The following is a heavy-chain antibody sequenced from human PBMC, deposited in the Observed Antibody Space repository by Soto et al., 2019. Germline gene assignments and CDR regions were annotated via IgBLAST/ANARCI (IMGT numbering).Heavy chain of an antibody. Sequence: QVQLQQWGAGLLKPSETLSLTCAVYGGSFSGYYWSWIRQPPGKGLEWIGEITHSGSPNYNPSLKSRVTILVDTYKNQFSLKLSSVTAADTAVYYCARAAPRYCSVGSCYSGRDYGGQGTLVTVSS. CDR2: ITHSGSP. CDR3: ARAAPRYCSVGSCYSGRDY. D-gene: IGHD2-15*01. CDR1: GGSFSGYY. J-gene: IGHJ4*02. V-gene: IGHV4-34*01.